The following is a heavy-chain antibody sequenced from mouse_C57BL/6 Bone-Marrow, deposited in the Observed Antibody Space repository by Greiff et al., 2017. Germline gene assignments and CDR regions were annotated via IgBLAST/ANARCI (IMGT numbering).Heavy chain of an antibody. CDR3: ARDAVFYGPNWYFAV. CDR1: GFTFRDFY. Sequence: EVNVVDSGGGLVQSGRSLRFSCATSGFTFRDFYMEWVRQAPGKGLGWIAAGRTKANEYTTEYSPSVKGGFIVSRDTSQSILYLQMNALRAEDTAIYYCARDAVFYGPNWYFAVWGTGTTVTVAS. CDR2: GRTKANEYTT. D-gene: IGHD1-1*02. V-gene: IGHV7-1*01. J-gene: IGHJ1*03.